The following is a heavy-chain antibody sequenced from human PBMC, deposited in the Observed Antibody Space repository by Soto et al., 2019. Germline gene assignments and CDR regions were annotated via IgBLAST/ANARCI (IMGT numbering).Heavy chain of an antibody. CDR2: ISSSSSYT. CDR1: GFTFSYYY. V-gene: IGHV3-11*06. Sequence: GGSLRLSCSASGFTFSYYYMSWIRQAPGKGLEWVSYISSSSSYTNYADSVKGRFTISRDNAKNSLYLQMHSLRAEDTAVYYCXRDYYDSSGYYLNAFDIWGQGTMVTVSS. CDR3: XRDYYDSSGYYLNAFDI. D-gene: IGHD3-22*01. J-gene: IGHJ3*02.